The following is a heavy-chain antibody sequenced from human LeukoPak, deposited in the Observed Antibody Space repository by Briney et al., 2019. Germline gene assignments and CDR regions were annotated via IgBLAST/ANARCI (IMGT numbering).Heavy chain of an antibody. Sequence: PSETLSLTCTVSGGSISSRSYYWGWIRQPPGKGLEWIGIIYYSGSTYSNPSLKSRVTISVDTSKNQFSLKLSSVTAADTAVYYCASYHGYGSGSYYEYWFDPWGQGTLVTVSS. D-gene: IGHD3-10*01. V-gene: IGHV4-39*07. CDR2: IYYSGST. CDR1: GGSISSRSYY. CDR3: ASYHGYGSGSYYEYWFDP. J-gene: IGHJ5*02.